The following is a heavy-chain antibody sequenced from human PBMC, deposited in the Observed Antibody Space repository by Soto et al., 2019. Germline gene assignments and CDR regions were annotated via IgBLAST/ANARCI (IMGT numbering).Heavy chain of an antibody. CDR3: ASASGGTGYC. CDR1: GITFSDHY. CDR2: IRNKAYDYTT. D-gene: IGHD1-26*01. J-gene: IGHJ4*02. V-gene: IGHV3-72*01. Sequence: EVQLVESGGGLVQPGGSLRLSCAASGITFSDHYMDWVRQAPGKGLEWVGRIRNKAYDYTTEYAASVKGRFTISRDDSTNSLYLQMNSLKAEDTAMYFWASASGGTGYCWGQGTLVSVSS.